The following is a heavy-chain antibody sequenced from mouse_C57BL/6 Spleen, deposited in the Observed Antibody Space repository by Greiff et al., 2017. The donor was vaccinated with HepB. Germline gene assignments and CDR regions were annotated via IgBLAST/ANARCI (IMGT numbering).Heavy chain of an antibody. V-gene: IGHV1-42*01. CDR3: ARVDYYGMDY. CDR1: GYSFTGYY. J-gene: IGHJ4*01. Sequence: EVKLVESGPELVKPGASVKISCKASGYSFTGYYMNWVKQSPEKSLEWIGEINPSTGGTTFNQKFKAKATLTVDKSSSTAYMQLKSLTSEDSAVYYCARVDYYGMDYWGQGTSVTVSS. CDR2: INPSTGGT.